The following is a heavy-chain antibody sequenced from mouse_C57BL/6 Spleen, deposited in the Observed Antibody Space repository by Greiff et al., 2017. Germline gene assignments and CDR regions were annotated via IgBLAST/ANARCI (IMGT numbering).Heavy chain of an antibody. D-gene: IGHD1-1*01. CDR1: GFTFSDYG. CDR3: ARPGYYGSSPGWYFDV. Sequence: EVQLVESGGGLVKPGGSLKLSCAASGFTFSDYGMHWVRQAPEKGLEWVAYISSGSSTIYYADTVKGRFTISRDNAKNTLCLQMTSLRSEDTAMYYCARPGYYGSSPGWYFDVWGTGTTVTVSS. V-gene: IGHV5-17*01. J-gene: IGHJ1*03. CDR2: ISSGSSTI.